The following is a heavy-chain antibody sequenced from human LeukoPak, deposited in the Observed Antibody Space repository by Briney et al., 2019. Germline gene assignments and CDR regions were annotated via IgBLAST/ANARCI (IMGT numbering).Heavy chain of an antibody. V-gene: IGHV4-59*01. CDR2: IYYSGST. D-gene: IGHD1-26*01. Sequence: SETLSLTCTVSGGSISSYYWSWIRQPPEKGLEWIGNIYYSGSTNYTPSLKSRVTISVDTSKNQFSLKLRSVTAADTAVYYCARDRNSGSYLGFYDYWGQGTLVTVSS. CDR3: ARDRNSGSYLGFYDY. J-gene: IGHJ4*02. CDR1: GGSISSYY.